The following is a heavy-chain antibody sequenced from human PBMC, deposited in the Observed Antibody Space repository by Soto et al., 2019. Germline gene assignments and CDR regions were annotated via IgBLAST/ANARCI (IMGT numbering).Heavy chain of an antibody. D-gene: IGHD4-17*01. CDR1: GGSISSSSYY. J-gene: IGHJ4*02. CDR3: ARPIPDTVTTFYFDY. CDR2: IYYSGST. V-gene: IGHV4-39*01. Sequence: SETLSLTCTVSGGSISSSSYYWGWIRQPPGKGLEWIGSIYYSGSTYYNPSLKSRVTISVDTSKNQFSLKLSSVTAADTAVYYCARPIPDTVTTFYFDYWGQGTLVTVSS.